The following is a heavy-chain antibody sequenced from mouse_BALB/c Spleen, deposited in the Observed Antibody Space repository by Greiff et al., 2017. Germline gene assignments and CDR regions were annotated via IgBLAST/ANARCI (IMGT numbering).Heavy chain of an antibody. CDR3: ARLGGSSYNAMDY. Sequence: DVMLVESGGGLVKLGGSLKLSCAASGFTFSSYYMSWVRQTPEKRLELVAAINSNGGSTYYPDTVKGRFTISRDNAKNTLYLQMSSLKSEDTALYYCARLGGSSYNAMDYWGQGTSVTVSS. V-gene: IGHV5-6-2*01. J-gene: IGHJ4*01. D-gene: IGHD1-1*01. CDR2: INSNGGST. CDR1: GFTFSSYY.